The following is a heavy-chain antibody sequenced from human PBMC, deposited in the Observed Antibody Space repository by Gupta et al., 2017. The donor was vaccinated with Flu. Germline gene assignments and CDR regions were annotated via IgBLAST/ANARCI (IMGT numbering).Heavy chain of an antibody. CDR2: LSYDESHE. CDR3: ARDLGRRIASTCFDH. CDR1: GFHFSNYA. J-gene: IGHJ4*02. Sequence: QVQLVESGGGVVQPGRSLRLSCATSGFHFSNYAMHWVRQAPGKGLEWVAVLSYDESHENYADSVKGRFTISRDIFKNTLYLQMDSLRAEDTAIYYCARDLGRRIASTCFDHWGQGTLVTVSS. V-gene: IGHV3-33*05. D-gene: IGHD7-27*01.